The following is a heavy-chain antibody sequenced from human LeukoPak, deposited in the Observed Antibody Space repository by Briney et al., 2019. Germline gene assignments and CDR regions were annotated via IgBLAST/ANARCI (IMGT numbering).Heavy chain of an antibody. D-gene: IGHD4-17*01. CDR2: INHSGST. Sequence: SETLSLTCAVYGGSFSGYYWSWIRQPPGKGLEWIGEINHSGSTNYNPSLKSLVTISVDTSKNQFSLKLSSVTAADTAVYYCARAKGYGDRYYFDYWGQGTLVTVSS. V-gene: IGHV4-34*01. CDR1: GGSFSGYY. CDR3: ARAKGYGDRYYFDY. J-gene: IGHJ4*02.